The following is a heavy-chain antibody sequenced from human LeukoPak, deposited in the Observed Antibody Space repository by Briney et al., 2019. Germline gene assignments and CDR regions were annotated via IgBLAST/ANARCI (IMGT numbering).Heavy chain of an antibody. V-gene: IGHV3-23*01. CDR2: MNSNGGST. D-gene: IGHD6-13*01. CDR3: ANQRSVATAGTFF. CDR1: GFTFSDYG. Sequence: GGSLRLSCAASGFTFSDYGMNWVRQPPGKGLEWVSGMNSNGGSTYYAESVKGRFTISRDNSNNMLYLQMNSLTADDTAIYYCANQRSVATAGTFFWGQGTLVTVSS. J-gene: IGHJ4*02.